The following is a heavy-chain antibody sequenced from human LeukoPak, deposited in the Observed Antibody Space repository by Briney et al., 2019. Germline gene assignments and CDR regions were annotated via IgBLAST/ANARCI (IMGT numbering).Heavy chain of an antibody. J-gene: IGHJ4*02. CDR2: ISSSNNSI. D-gene: IGHD2-15*01. CDR3: LRDYSGF. CDR1: GFTFSNYN. Sequence: GGSLRLSCAASGFTFSNYNMNWVRQAPGKGLEWVSSISSSNNSIYYADSVKGRFTISRDNAKNSLYLQMNSLRAEDTAVYYCLRDYSGFWGQGTLVTVS. V-gene: IGHV3-21*01.